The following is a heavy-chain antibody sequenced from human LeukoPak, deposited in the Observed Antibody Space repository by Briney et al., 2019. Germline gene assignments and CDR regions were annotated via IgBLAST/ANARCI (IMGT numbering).Heavy chain of an antibody. J-gene: IGHJ3*02. CDR3: ARELTYYYDSSGRGAAFDI. V-gene: IGHV4-59*01. CDR1: SGSISSYY. D-gene: IGHD3-22*01. CDR2: IYYSGST. Sequence: PSETLSLTXTVSSGSISSYYWSWIRQPPGKGLEWIGYIYYSGSTNYNPSLKSRVTISVDTSKNQFSLKLSSVTAADTAVYYCARELTYYYDSSGRGAAFDIWGQGTMVTVSS.